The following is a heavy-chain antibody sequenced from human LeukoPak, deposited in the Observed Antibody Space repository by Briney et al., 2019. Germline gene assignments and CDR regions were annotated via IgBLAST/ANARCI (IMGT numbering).Heavy chain of an antibody. CDR2: IYTTGSA. D-gene: IGHD2-2*01. CDR1: SAYMGSFF. J-gene: IGHJ4*02. Sequence: SETLSLTCTVSSAYMGSFFWTWIRQPAGKGLEWIGHIYTTGSANYNPSLKSRVSMSVDTSKNQLSLKLTSVTAADTAVYYCARGGGASPSDYWGQGILVTVSS. V-gene: IGHV4-4*07. CDR3: ARGGGASPSDY.